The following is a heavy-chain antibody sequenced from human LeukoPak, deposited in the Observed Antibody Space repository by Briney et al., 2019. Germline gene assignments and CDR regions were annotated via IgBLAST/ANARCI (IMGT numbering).Heavy chain of an antibody. CDR3: AKDGSSSWYQSWFDP. Sequence: GGSLRLSCAASGFTVSSNYMSWVRQAPGKGLEWVSVIYSGGSTYYADSVKGRFTISRDNSKNTLYLQMNSLRAEDTAVYYCAKDGSSSWYQSWFDPWGQGTLVTVSS. J-gene: IGHJ5*02. CDR1: GFTVSSNY. CDR2: IYSGGST. V-gene: IGHV3-66*01. D-gene: IGHD6-13*01.